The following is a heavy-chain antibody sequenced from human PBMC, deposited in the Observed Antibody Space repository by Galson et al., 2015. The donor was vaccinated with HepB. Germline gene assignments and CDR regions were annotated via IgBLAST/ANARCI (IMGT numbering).Heavy chain of an antibody. CDR1: GYTFTSYA. J-gene: IGHJ6*03. D-gene: IGHD3-3*01. V-gene: IGHV7-4-1*02. CDR3: ARDGDFWSGYGDYYYYYMDV. CDR2: INTNTGNP. Sequence: SVKVSCKASGYTFTSYAMNWVRQAPGQGLEWMGWINTNTGNPTYAQGFTGRFVFSLDTSVSTAYLQISSLKAEDTAVYYCARDGDFWSGYGDYYYYYMDVWGKGTTVTVSS.